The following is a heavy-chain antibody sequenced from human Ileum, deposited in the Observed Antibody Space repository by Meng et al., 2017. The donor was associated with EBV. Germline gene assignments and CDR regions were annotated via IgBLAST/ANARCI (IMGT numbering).Heavy chain of an antibody. CDR1: GDSISRDMW. Sequence: LQESGPGLGEPSGTLSLTCAVSGDSISRDMWWSWVRQPPGKGLEWIGEVYHRGDTNYNPSLKSRVDISVDKSKNQFYLSLFSVTAADTAVYYCGRDQGRELINHWGQGTLVTVSS. CDR2: VYHRGDT. D-gene: IGHD1-7*01. CDR3: GRDQGRELINH. J-gene: IGHJ4*02. V-gene: IGHV4-4*02.